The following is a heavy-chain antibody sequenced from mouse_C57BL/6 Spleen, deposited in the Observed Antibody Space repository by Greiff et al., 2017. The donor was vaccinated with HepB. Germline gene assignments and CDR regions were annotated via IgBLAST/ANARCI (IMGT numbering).Heavy chain of an antibody. J-gene: IGHJ2*01. Sequence: VQLQQSGPELVKPGASVKMSCKASGYTFTDYNMHWVKQSHGKSLEWIGYINPNNGGTSYNQKFKGKATVTVNKSSSTAYMELRSLTSEDSAVYYCARDGDYDEYYFDYWGQGTTLTVSS. D-gene: IGHD2-4*01. CDR1: GYTFTDYN. CDR2: INPNNGGT. V-gene: IGHV1-22*01. CDR3: ARDGDYDEYYFDY.